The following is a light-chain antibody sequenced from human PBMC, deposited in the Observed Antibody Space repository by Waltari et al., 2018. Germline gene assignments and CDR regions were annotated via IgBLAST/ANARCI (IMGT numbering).Light chain of an antibody. CDR3: QQFDAYPLT. J-gene: IGKJ4*01. Sequence: IQVTQSPSSPFASEGDRVIITCRASQGINNYLAWFQQKPGKDPKLLIYSVSTLQSGVPSRFSGSGSGTDFTLTISSLQPEGFSTYYCQQFDAYPLTFGGGTKVEIK. CDR1: QGINNY. V-gene: IGKV1-9*01. CDR2: SVS.